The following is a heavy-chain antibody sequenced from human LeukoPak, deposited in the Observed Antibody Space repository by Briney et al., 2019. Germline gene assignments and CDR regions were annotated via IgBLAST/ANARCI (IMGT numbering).Heavy chain of an antibody. Sequence: GGSLRLSCAASGFTFTSYSMNWVRQAPGKGLEWVSTISGGGGSTYYADSVKGRFTISRDNAKNTLYLQMNSLRAEDTAVYYCTRDAVGYNYNWFDPWGQGTLVTVSS. CDR2: ISGGGGST. CDR1: GFTFTSYS. CDR3: TRDAVGYNYNWFDP. V-gene: IGHV3-23*01. D-gene: IGHD5-24*01. J-gene: IGHJ5*02.